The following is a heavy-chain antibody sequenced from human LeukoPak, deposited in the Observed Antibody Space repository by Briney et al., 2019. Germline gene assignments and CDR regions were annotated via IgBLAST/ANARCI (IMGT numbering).Heavy chain of an antibody. CDR3: ARDYDSSGSQTYYFDY. Sequence: RASVKVSCKASGYTFATYYMHWVRQAPGQGLEWMGIISPSGGSTSYAQKFQGRVTMTRDTSTSTVYMELSSLRSEDTAVYYCARDYDSSGSQTYYFDYWGQGTLVTVSS. CDR1: GYTFATYY. J-gene: IGHJ4*02. V-gene: IGHV1-46*01. CDR2: ISPSGGST. D-gene: IGHD3-22*01.